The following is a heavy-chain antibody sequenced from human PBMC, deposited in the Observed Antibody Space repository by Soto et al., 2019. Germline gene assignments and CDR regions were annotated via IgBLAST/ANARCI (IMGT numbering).Heavy chain of an antibody. Sequence: QVQLVQSGGEVKKPGASVKVSCKASNYSFSSFGISWMRQAPGQGLEWMAWINPSNDNTNYAQSLQGRDTVTTDTSTSTAYMELRSLRSDDTAVYYCARDPFYSGTNLQVGYFDSWGQGSLVTVSS. D-gene: IGHD1-26*01. CDR2: INPSNDNT. CDR3: ARDPFYSGTNLQVGYFDS. CDR1: NYSFSSFG. V-gene: IGHV1-18*01. J-gene: IGHJ4*02.